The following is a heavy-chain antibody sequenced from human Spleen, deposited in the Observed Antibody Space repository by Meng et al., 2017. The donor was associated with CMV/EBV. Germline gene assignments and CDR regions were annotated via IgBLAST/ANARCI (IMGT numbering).Heavy chain of an antibody. CDR3: AREATAESNQEDSSVHDYDVFDF. J-gene: IGHJ3*01. CDR2: INSDGSNT. V-gene: IGHV3-74*01. CDR1: GFTFSTYW. Sequence: GGSLRLSCAASGFTFSTYWMHWVRQAPGKGLVWVSRINSDGSNTTYADSVKGRFTISRDNAKNTLYLQMNSLRAEDTAIYYCAREATAESNQEDSSVHDYDVFDFWGQGTVVTVSS. D-gene: IGHD5/OR15-5a*01.